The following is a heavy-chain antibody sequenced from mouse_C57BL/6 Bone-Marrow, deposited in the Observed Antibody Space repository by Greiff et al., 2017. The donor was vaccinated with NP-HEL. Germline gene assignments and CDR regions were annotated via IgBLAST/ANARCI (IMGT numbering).Heavy chain of an antibody. CDR1: GYTFTDYE. D-gene: IGHD2-4*01. Sequence: VQLQQSGAELVRPGASVTLSCKASGYTFTDYEMHWVKQTPVHGLEWIGAIDPETGGTAYNQKFKGKAILTADKSSSTAYMELRSLTSEDSAVYYCTREDDYPRFAYWGQGTLVTVSA. J-gene: IGHJ3*01. CDR3: TREDDYPRFAY. V-gene: IGHV1-15*01. CDR2: IDPETGGT.